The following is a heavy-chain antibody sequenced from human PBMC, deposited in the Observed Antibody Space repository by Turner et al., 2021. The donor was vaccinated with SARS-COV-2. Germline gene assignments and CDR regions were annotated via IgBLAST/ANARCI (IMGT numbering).Heavy chain of an antibody. V-gene: IGHV4-39*01. CDR1: GGSLSSSSYY. Sequence: QLQLQESGPGLVKPSETLSLTCTVSGGSLSSSSYYWGWIRQPPGKGLEWIGSIYYSGSTYYNPSLKSRVTISVDTSKNQFYLKLSSVTAADTAVYYCARLDYDSSGYYSSGFDYWGQGTLVTVSS. CDR2: IYYSGST. J-gene: IGHJ4*02. CDR3: ARLDYDSSGYYSSGFDY. D-gene: IGHD3-22*01.